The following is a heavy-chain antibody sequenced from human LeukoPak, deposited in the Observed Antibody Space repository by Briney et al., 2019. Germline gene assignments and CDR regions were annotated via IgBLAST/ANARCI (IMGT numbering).Heavy chain of an antibody. J-gene: IGHJ6*03. D-gene: IGHD2-2*01. V-gene: IGHV6-1*01. Sequence: SQTLSLTCAISGDSFSTNSAAWNWLRQSPSRGLEWLGRTYYRSKWHTDYAVSVKSRITFKPDTSKNQFSLQLRSVTPEDTAVYYCARGVWDIVVVSASRAYYYYMDVWGKGTTVTVS. CDR3: ARGVWDIVVVSASRAYYYYMDV. CDR1: GDSFSTNSAA. CDR2: TYYRSKWHT.